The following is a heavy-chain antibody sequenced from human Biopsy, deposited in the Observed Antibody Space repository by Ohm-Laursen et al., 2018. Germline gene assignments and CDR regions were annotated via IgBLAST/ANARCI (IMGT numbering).Heavy chain of an antibody. V-gene: IGHV3-11*01. D-gene: IGHD4-23*01. CDR1: GFSFSDYH. CDR3: ARDTRWSPYSMDV. CDR2: ISGGGTI. J-gene: IGHJ6*02. Sequence: GSLRLSCTAASGFSFSDYHMRWIRQAPGRGLEWVSYISGGGTIYYGDSMKGRVTISRDNAKHSLYLQMHSLRAEDTAVYYCARDTRWSPYSMDVWGQGTTVTVSS.